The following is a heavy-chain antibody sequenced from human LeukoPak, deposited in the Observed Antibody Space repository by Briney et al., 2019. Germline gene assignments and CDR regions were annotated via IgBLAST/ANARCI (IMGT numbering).Heavy chain of an antibody. J-gene: IGHJ4*02. CDR3: VSPRGFSYGYFDY. CDR2: IYYSKNT. D-gene: IGHD5-18*01. CDR1: GGSISSSSSAY. V-gene: IGHV4-39*01. Sequence: SETLSLTCTVSGGSISSSSSAYWGWIRQPPGKGLEWIGSIYYSKNTYYNPSLKSRVTISADTSKNQFSLTLGSVSATDTAVYYCVSPRGFSYGYFDYWGQGTLVTVSS.